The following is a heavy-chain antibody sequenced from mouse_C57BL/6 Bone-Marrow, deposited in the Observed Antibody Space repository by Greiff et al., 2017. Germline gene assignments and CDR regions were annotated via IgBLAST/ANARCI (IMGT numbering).Heavy chain of an antibody. CDR1: GYTFTSYN. CDR2: LYPGNGDT. J-gene: IGHJ1*03. CDR3: GRGEGLWYFDV. Sequence: QVQLQQSGAELVRPGASVKMSCKASGYTFTSYNMHWVKQTPRQGLEWIGALYPGNGDTSYNQKFKGKATLTVDKSSSTAYMQLSSLTSEDSAGYFCGRGEGLWYFDVWGTGTTVTVSS. V-gene: IGHV1-12*01.